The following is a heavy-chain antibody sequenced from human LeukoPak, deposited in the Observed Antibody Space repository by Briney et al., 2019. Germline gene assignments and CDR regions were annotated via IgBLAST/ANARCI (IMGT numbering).Heavy chain of an antibody. CDR3: ARGPNYYGSGSYDY. CDR1: GGSLSGYY. V-gene: IGHV4-34*01. D-gene: IGHD3-10*01. CDR2: INHSGST. Sequence: SETLSLTCAVYGGSLSGYYWSWIRQPPGKGLEWIGEINHSGSTNYNPSLKSRVTISVDTSKNQFSLKLSSVTAADTAVYYCARGPNYYGSGSYDYWGQGTLVTVSS. J-gene: IGHJ4*02.